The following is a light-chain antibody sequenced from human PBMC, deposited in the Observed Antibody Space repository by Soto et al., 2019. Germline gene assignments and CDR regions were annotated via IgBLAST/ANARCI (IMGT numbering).Light chain of an antibody. V-gene: IGKV3-15*01. J-gene: IGKJ2*01. CDR1: ESISSN. Sequence: EIVMTQSPATLSVSPGERATLSCRPSESISSNLAWYQQKPGQPPRLLIYGASTRATGIPARFSGSGSGTEFTLTISSLQSEDFGVYSCQQYNNWPPSYTFGQGTKVDIK. CDR3: QQYNNWPPSYT. CDR2: GAS.